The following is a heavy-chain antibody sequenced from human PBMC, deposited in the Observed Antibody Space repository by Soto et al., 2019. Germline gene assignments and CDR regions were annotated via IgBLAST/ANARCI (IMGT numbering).Heavy chain of an antibody. D-gene: IGHD1-26*01. CDR1: TGSISSGDYY. V-gene: IGHV4-30-4*01. Sequence: PSETLSLTCTVSTGSISSGDYYWSWIRQPPGKGLEWIGYIYYSGTTYYNPSLKSRVTISVDTSKNQFSLKLSSVTAADTAVYYCASSEWELRYFDFWGQGTLVTVSS. CDR2: IYYSGTT. CDR3: ASSEWELRYFDF. J-gene: IGHJ4*02.